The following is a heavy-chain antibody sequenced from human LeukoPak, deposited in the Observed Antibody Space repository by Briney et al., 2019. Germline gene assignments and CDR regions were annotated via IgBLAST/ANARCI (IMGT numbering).Heavy chain of an antibody. D-gene: IGHD3-10*02. V-gene: IGHV3-23*01. J-gene: IGHJ6*02. CDR1: GFTFSAYA. Sequence: GGSLRLSCEASGFTFSAYAMTWVRQAPGKGLEWVSSIGSDNKPHYSESVKGRFAISRDTSKNILFLHLNSLRAEDTALYYCARDLYYYVAMHVWGQGTTVTVSS. CDR2: IGSDNKP. CDR3: ARDLYYYVAMHV.